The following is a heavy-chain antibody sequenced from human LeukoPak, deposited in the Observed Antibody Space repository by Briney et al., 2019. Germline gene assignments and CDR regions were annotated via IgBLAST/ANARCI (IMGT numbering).Heavy chain of an antibody. V-gene: IGHV3-48*01. D-gene: IGHD3-22*01. CDR1: GFTFSSYS. CDR3: ARFYYDSSGYSFDY. J-gene: IGHJ4*02. Sequence: GGSLRLSGAASGFTFSSYSMNWVRQAPGKGLEWASYISSSSSTIYYADSVKGRFTISRDNAKNSLYLQMNSLRAEDTAVYYCARFYYDSSGYSFDYWGQGTLVTVSS. CDR2: ISSSSSTI.